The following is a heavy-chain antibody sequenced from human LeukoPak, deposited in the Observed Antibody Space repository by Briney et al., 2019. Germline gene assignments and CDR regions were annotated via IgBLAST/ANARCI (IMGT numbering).Heavy chain of an antibody. Sequence: PGGSLRLSCAASGFTFSSYSMNWVRQAPRKGLEWVSSITSSSSYIYYADSVKGRFTISRDNAKNSLYLQMNSLRAEDSAVYYCARDFYDSSGYSSPIDYWGQGTLVTVST. D-gene: IGHD3-22*01. J-gene: IGHJ4*02. CDR3: ARDFYDSSGYSSPIDY. CDR2: ITSSSSYI. CDR1: GFTFSSYS. V-gene: IGHV3-21*01.